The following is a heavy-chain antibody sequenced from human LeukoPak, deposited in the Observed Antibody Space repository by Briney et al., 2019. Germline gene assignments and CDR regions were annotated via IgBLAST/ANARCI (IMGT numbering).Heavy chain of an antibody. V-gene: IGHV4-39*07. CDR2: IYYVGST. CDR1: GGSISSSGYY. CDR3: ARVRDFWSMYNWFDP. J-gene: IGHJ5*02. Sequence: SETLSLTCTVSGGSISSSGYYWGWIRQPPGKGLEWIGNIYYVGSTYYNPSLNSRVTISVDTSKNQFSLKLSSVTAADTAVYYCARVRDFWSMYNWFDPWGQGTLVTVSS. D-gene: IGHD3-3*01.